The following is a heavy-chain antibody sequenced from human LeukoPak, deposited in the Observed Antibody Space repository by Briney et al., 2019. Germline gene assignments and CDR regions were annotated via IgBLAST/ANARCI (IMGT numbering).Heavy chain of an antibody. D-gene: IGHD6-13*01. J-gene: IGHJ4*02. CDR1: GYTFTSYA. Sequence: ASVKVSCTASGYTFTSYAMHWVRQAPGQRLEWMGWINAGNGNTKYSQKFQGRVTITRDTSASTAYMELSSLRSEDTAVYYCARDNRYSSSWYSPGDYWGQGTLVTVSS. V-gene: IGHV1-3*01. CDR3: ARDNRYSSSWYSPGDY. CDR2: INAGNGNT.